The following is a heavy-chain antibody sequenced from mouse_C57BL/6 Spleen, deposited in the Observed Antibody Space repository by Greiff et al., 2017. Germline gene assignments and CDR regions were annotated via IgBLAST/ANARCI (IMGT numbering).Heavy chain of an antibody. CDR3: ARATTVVAKAWFAY. CDR2: INPNNGGT. V-gene: IGHV1-26*01. CDR1: GYTFTDYY. J-gene: IGHJ3*01. Sequence: EVQLQQSGPELVKPGASVKISCKASGYTFTDYYMNWVKQSHGKSLEWIGDINPNNGGTSYNQKFKGKATLTVDKSSSTAYMELRSLTSEDSAVYYCARATTVVAKAWFAYWGQGTLVTVSA. D-gene: IGHD1-1*01.